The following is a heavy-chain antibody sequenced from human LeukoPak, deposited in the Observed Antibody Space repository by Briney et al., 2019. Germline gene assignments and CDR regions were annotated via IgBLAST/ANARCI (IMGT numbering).Heavy chain of an antibody. Sequence: GGSLRLSCAASGFTFSSYSVNWVRQAPGKGLEWVSYISSSSSTIYYADSVKGRFTISRDNAKNSLYLQMNSLRAEDTAVYYCARDQAIGSSAFDIWGQGTMVTVSS. CDR3: ARDQAIGSSAFDI. V-gene: IGHV3-48*01. CDR2: ISSSSSTI. J-gene: IGHJ3*02. CDR1: GFTFSSYS. D-gene: IGHD2-21*01.